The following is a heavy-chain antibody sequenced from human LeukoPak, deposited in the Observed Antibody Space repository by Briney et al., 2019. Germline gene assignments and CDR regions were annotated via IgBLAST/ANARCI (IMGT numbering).Heavy chain of an antibody. J-gene: IGHJ4*02. V-gene: IGHV1-46*01. CDR2: INPSGGST. Sequence: EASVKVSCKASGYTFTSYYMHWVRQPPGQGLEWMGIINPSGGSTSYAQKFQGRVTMTRDTSTSTVYMELSSLRSEDTAVFYCARDSSSWYYFDYWGQGTLVTVSS. CDR3: ARDSSSWYYFDY. D-gene: IGHD6-13*01. CDR1: GYTFTSYY.